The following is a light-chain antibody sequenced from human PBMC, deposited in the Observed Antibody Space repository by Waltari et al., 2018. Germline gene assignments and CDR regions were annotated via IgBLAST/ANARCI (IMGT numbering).Light chain of an antibody. CDR3: SSYTTSRTYV. Sequence: QSALTQPASVSGSPGQSITISCTGTNSDVGSYNFVSWYQQHPGEAPKLMIFEVTNRRSGVSNRVSGSKSGNTASLIISGLQGEDEADYYCSSYTTSRTYVFGTGTKVTVL. J-gene: IGLJ1*01. V-gene: IGLV2-14*01. CDR2: EVT. CDR1: NSDVGSYNF.